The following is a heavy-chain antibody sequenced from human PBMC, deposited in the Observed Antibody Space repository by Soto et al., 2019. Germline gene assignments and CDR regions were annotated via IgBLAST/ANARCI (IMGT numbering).Heavy chain of an antibody. V-gene: IGHV4-39*01. Sequence: SSETLSLTCTVSGGSISSSSYYWGWIRQPPGKGLEWIGSIYYSGSTYYNPSLKSRVTISVDTSKNQFSLKLSSVTAADTAVYYCASLILNNGDYDYWGQGTLVTVSS. CDR2: IYYSGST. D-gene: IGHD4-17*01. J-gene: IGHJ4*02. CDR3: ASLILNNGDYDY. CDR1: GGSISSSSYY.